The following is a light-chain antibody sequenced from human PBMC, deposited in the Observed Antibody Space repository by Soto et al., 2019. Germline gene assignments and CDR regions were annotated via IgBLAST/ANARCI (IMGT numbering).Light chain of an antibody. J-gene: IGKJ3*01. Sequence: QMTQSPSSLSASVGDSVTFTCRACRGIGNSLAWYPQKPGNVPTLLIYGASTLESGVPSRFSGSGAGTYFTLTINSLQPDDVATYYCQQYDSAPFTFGPGSKVNLK. CDR3: QQYDSAPFT. CDR1: RGIGNS. V-gene: IGKV1-27*01. CDR2: GAS.